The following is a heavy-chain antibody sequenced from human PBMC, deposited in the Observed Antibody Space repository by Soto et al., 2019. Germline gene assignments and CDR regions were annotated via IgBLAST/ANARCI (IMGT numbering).Heavy chain of an antibody. CDR2: IHHSGST. CDR1: GDSISTYY. V-gene: IGHV4-34*01. CDR3: ARVELNYYGSGSYMDV. J-gene: IGHJ6*03. Sequence: PSETLSLTCTVSGDSISTYYWSWIRQSPGKGLEWIAEIHHSGSTKYNPSLESRVTISVDTSKNQFSLKLSSVTAADTAVYYCARVELNYYGSGSYMDVWGKGTTVTVSS. D-gene: IGHD3-10*01.